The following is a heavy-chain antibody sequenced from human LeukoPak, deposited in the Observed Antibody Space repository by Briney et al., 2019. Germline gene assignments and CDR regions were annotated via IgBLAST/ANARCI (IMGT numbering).Heavy chain of an antibody. CDR2: ISYDGSNK. Sequence: PGGSLRLSCAASGFTFSSYGMHWVRQAPGKGLEWVAVISYDGSNKYYADSVKGRSTISRDNSKNTLYLQMNSLRAEDTAVYYCAKGGYCSGGSCYPLDYWGQGTLVTVSS. V-gene: IGHV3-30*18. D-gene: IGHD2-15*01. J-gene: IGHJ4*02. CDR1: GFTFSSYG. CDR3: AKGGYCSGGSCYPLDY.